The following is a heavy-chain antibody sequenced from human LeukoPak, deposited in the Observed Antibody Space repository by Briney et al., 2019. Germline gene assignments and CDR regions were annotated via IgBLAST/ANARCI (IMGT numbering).Heavy chain of an antibody. Sequence: PGGSLRLSCAASGFTFSNYRMNWVRHSPGRGLEWVANIKEDGSEEHYADSVKGRFTISRDNAKSSLHLQMDSLRAEDTAVYYCARSSYSSSSSVWDQGTMVTVSS. D-gene: IGHD6-6*01. CDR1: GFTFSNYR. CDR3: ARSSYSSSSSV. J-gene: IGHJ3*01. CDR2: IKEDGSEE. V-gene: IGHV3-7*03.